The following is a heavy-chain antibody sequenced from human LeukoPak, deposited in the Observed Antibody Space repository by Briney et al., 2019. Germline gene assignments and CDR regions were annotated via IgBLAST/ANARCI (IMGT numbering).Heavy chain of an antibody. CDR2: MYYSGST. CDR1: GASMSGNY. V-gene: IGHV4-59*01. Sequence: PSETLSLTCSVSGASMSGNYWSWIRQPPGKGPEWIGYMYYSGSTNYNPSLKSRVTISVDMSKNQISLKLASVTAADTAVYYCARGHYGMDVWGQGTTVTVS. J-gene: IGHJ6*02. CDR3: ARGHYGMDV.